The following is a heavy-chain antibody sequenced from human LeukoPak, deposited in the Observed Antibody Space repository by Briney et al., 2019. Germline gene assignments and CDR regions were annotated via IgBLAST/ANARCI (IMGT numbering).Heavy chain of an antibody. D-gene: IGHD5-18*01. CDR1: GGSISSGGYY. Sequence: PSQTLSLTCTVSGGSISSGGYYWSWIRQSPGKGLGWIGYIYQSGNNYYNPSLKIRVSISIYRSKNQFSLRLNSLTAADTAIYYCASRRPPTNTPMAYFDIWGQGTMVIVSS. J-gene: IGHJ3*02. CDR2: IYQSGNN. CDR3: ASRRPPTNTPMAYFDI. V-gene: IGHV4-30-2*06.